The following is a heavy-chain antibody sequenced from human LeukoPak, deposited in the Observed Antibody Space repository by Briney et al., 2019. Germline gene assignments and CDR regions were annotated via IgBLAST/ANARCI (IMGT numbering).Heavy chain of an antibody. CDR2: TNPDGSEK. V-gene: IGHV3-7*01. J-gene: IGHJ4*02. CDR1: GFPFSTYW. Sequence: PGGSLRLSCAASGFPFSTYWMDWVRQAPGKGLEWVANTNPDGSEKYYVGSVKGRFTISRDNAKSSLYLQMNSLRVEDTAVYYCARDATIFGVVITDYWGQVTLVTVSS. CDR3: ARDATIFGVVITDY. D-gene: IGHD3-3*01.